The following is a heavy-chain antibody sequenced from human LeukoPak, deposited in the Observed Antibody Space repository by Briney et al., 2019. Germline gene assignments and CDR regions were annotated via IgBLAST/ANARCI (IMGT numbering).Heavy chain of an antibody. CDR3: ARIHRRYDFWSGYYIFDAFDI. J-gene: IGHJ3*02. Sequence: GASVKVSCKASGYTFTSYDINWVRQATGQGLEWMGWMNPNSGNTGYAQKFQGRVTMTRNTSISTAYMELSSLRSEDTAVYYCARIHRRYDFWSGYYIFDAFDIWGQGTMVTVSS. V-gene: IGHV1-8*01. CDR1: GYTFTSYD. D-gene: IGHD3-3*01. CDR2: MNPNSGNT.